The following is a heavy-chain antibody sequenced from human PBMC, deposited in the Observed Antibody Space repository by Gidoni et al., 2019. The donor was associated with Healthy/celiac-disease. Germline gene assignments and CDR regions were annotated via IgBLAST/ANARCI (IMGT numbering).Heavy chain of an antibody. CDR1: GGSFSGYY. CDR3: ARKTTYYYGSGSSPPDY. CDR2: INHSGST. Sequence: QVQLQQWGAALLKPSETLSLTCAVYGGSFSGYYWSWIRQPPGKGLEWIGEINHSGSTNYNPSLKSRVTISVDTSKNQFSLKLSSVTAADTAVYYCARKTTYYYGSGSSPPDYWGQGTLVTVSS. D-gene: IGHD3-10*01. J-gene: IGHJ4*02. V-gene: IGHV4-34*01.